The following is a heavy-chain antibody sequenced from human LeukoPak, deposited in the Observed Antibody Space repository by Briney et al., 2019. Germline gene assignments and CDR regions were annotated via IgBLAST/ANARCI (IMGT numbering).Heavy chain of an antibody. CDR3: ARSQDSSSDAFDV. D-gene: IGHD6-13*01. Sequence: GESLKISCKGSGYTFTNYWIGWGRQMPGKGLEWMGIIYPDDSETAFSPSIQAQVTISADKSINTAFLQWSSLKASDTAMYYCARSQDSSSDAFDVWGQGTMVTVSS. CDR1: GYTFTNYW. J-gene: IGHJ3*01. CDR2: IYPDDSET. V-gene: IGHV5-51*01.